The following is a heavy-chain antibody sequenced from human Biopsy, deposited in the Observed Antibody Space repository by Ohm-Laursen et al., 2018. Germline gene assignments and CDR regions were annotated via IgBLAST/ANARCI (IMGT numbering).Heavy chain of an antibody. CDR3: ATKLTGYFHH. J-gene: IGHJ1*01. D-gene: IGHD3-9*01. CDR1: GGTLSNYG. Sequence: SVKVSCNAPGGTLSNYGVNWVRQAPGQGLEWLGGNIPILGTGNCAQKFQDRVTVAADTSTSTATMELRSLRSDDTAVYYCATKLTGYFHHWGQGTLVIVSS. CDR2: NIPILGTG. V-gene: IGHV1-69*06.